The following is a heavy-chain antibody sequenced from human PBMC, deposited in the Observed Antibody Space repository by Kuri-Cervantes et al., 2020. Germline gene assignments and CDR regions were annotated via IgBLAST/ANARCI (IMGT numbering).Heavy chain of an antibody. CDR3: SSQPLSRYYYYYMDF. Sequence: GESPRLSSIASGFTFNSYSMNWVRQPPEKGLEWVSSISSHSSYIYYADSVKGRFTISRDNAKNTMYLQMNSLRAEDTAVYYCSSQPLSRYYYYYMDFWGKGTTVTVSS. V-gene: IGHV3-21*01. CDR2: ISSHSSYI. D-gene: IGHD2-2*01. CDR1: GFTFNSYS. J-gene: IGHJ6*03.